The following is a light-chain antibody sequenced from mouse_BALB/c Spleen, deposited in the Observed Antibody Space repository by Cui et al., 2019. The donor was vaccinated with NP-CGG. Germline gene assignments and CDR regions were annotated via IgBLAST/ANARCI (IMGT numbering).Light chain of an antibody. CDR1: TGAVTTSNY. Sequence: QAVVTHESVLTTPPGETVTLTCRSSTGAVTTSNYANWVQEKPDHLFTGLIGGTKNRAPGVPARFSGSLIGDKAALTITGAQTEDEAIYFCALWYSNHWVFGGGTKLTVL. J-gene: IGLJ1*01. V-gene: IGLV1*01. CDR2: GTK. CDR3: ALWYSNHWV.